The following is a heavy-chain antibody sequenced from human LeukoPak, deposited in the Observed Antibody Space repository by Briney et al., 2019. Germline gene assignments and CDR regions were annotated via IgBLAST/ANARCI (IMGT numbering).Heavy chain of an antibody. CDR1: GFTFSSFG. CDR2: ISWNSGSI. V-gene: IGHV3-9*01. J-gene: IGHJ4*02. Sequence: GGSLRLSCAASGFTFSSFGMSWVRQAPGKGLEWVSAISWNSGSIGYADSVKGRFTISRDNAKNSLYLQMNSLRAEDTALYYCAKGHYYDSSGYRDPYYFDHWGQGTLVTVSS. D-gene: IGHD3-22*01. CDR3: AKGHYYDSSGYRDPYYFDH.